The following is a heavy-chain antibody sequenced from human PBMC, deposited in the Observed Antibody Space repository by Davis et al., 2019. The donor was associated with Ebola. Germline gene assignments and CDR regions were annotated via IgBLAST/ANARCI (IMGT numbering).Heavy chain of an antibody. CDR2: IYTGDSDT. V-gene: IGHV5-51*01. J-gene: IGHJ3*02. CDR3: ATLRRTITGMDDGFDI. CDR1: GNSFNTHW. D-gene: IGHD1-20*01. Sequence: GESLKISCKASGNSFNTHWIGWVRQMLGKGLEWMGIIYTGDSDTRYSPSFRGQVTISADKSIKTAFLQWSSLKASDTAMYYCATLRRTITGMDDGFDIWGQGTMVTVSS.